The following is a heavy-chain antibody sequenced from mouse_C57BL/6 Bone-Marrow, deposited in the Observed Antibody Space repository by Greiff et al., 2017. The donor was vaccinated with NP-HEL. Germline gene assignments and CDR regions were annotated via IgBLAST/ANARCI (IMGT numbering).Heavy chain of an antibody. CDR2: RWRGGST. V-gene: IGHV2-5*01. Sequence: QVQLQQSGPGLVQPSQRLSITCTVSGFSLTSYGVHWVRQSPGKGLEWLGVRWRGGSTDYNAAFMSRLSITKDNSKSQVFFKMNSLQADDTAIYYCAKKYSGTSYAMDYWGQGTSVTVSS. CDR3: AKKYSGTSYAMDY. J-gene: IGHJ4*01. CDR1: GFSLTSYG. D-gene: IGHD4-1*01.